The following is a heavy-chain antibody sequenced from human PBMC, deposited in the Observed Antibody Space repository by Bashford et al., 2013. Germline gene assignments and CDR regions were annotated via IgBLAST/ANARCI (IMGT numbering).Heavy chain of an antibody. CDR1: GYTLSDYY. V-gene: IGHV1-2*02. D-gene: IGHD3-10*01. Sequence: VASVKVSCKASGYTLSDYYLHWVRQAPGQGLEWMGWINSNSGGTKNAQKFQGRVTMTRDTSISTAYMELSRLRSDDTAVYYCARADYYGSGISGPWGQGTLVTVSS. CDR3: ARADYYGSGISGP. J-gene: IGHJ5*02. CDR2: INSNSGGT.